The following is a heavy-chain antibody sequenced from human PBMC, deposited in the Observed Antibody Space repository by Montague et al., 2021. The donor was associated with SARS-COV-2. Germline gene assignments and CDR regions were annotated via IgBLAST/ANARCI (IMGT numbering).Heavy chain of an antibody. J-gene: IGHJ6*02. CDR3: ARVRYYGSGTSLGMDV. CDR2: INHSGST. D-gene: IGHD3-10*01. CDR1: GGSFSGYC. Sequence: SETLSLTCAVYGGSFSGYCWSWIRQPPGKGLEWIGEINHSGSTNYNPSLKSRVTISVGTSKNQFSLKLSSVTAADTAVYYCARVRYYGSGTSLGMDVWGQGTTVTVSS. V-gene: IGHV4-34*01.